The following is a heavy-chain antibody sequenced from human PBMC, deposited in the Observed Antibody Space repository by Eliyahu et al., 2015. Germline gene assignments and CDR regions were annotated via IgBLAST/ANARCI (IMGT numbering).Heavy chain of an antibody. J-gene: IGHJ4*02. CDR1: GDXIXSGGYY. Sequence: QVQLQESGPGLVKPSQTLSLXXXVSGDXIXSGGYYWSWIRQHPGKGLEWIGYIYYSGSTYYNPSLKSRVTISVDTSKNQFSLKLSSVTAADTAVYYCARDEGRDWGQGTLVTVSS. CDR2: IYYSGST. V-gene: IGHV4-31*03. CDR3: ARDEGRD.